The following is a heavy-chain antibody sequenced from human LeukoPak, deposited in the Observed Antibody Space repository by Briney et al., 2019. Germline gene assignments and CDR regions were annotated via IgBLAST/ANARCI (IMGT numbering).Heavy chain of an antibody. D-gene: IGHD5-24*01. V-gene: IGHV3-30*03. CDR2: ISYDGSNK. Sequence: GRSLRLSCAASGFTFSSYGMHWVRQAPGKGLEWVAVISYDGSNKYYADSVKGRFTISRDNSKNTLYLQMNSLRAEDTAVYYCASWRRDGYNSGFDYWGQGTLVTVSS. CDR3: ASWRRDGYNSGFDY. CDR1: GFTFSSYG. J-gene: IGHJ4*02.